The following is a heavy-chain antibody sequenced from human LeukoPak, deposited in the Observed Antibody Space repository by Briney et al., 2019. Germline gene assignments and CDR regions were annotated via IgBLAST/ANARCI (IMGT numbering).Heavy chain of an antibody. CDR1: GYTFTSNY. Sequence: EASVKVSCKAFGYTFTSNYMHWVRQAPGQGPEWMGVISPSGGSTTYAQKFQGRVTLTRDMSASTDYLELSSLRSEDTAVYYCARDNSVRDEAWWFNPWGQGTLVTVSS. CDR2: ISPSGGST. D-gene: IGHD5-24*01. CDR3: ARDNSVRDEAWWFNP. J-gene: IGHJ5*02. V-gene: IGHV1-46*01.